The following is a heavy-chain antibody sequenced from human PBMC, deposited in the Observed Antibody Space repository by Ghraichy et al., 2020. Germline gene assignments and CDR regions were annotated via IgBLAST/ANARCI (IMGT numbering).Heavy chain of an antibody. V-gene: IGHV3-64D*06. CDR2: ISSNGGST. J-gene: IGHJ4*02. CDR3: VKDRRSAVITRVGIDY. D-gene: IGHD3-16*01. CDR1: GFTFSSYT. Sequence: GGSLRLSCSASGFTFSSYTMHWVRQAPGKGLEYVSAISSNGGSTYYADSVKGRFTISRDNSKNTLYLQMSSLRAEDTAVYYCVKDRRSAVITRVGIDYWGQGTLVTVSS.